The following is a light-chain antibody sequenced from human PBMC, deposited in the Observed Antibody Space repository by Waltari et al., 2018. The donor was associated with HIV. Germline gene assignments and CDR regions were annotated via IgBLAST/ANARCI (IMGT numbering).Light chain of an antibody. CDR1: SSNIGSNT. Sequence: QSVLTQPPSASGTPGQRVTISCSGSSSNIGSNTVNWYQQLPGTAPKLLIYSNNHRPSGVPDRFSGSKSGTSASLAIRGLQSEDEADYYCAAWDDSLNGAVFGGGTQLTVL. J-gene: IGLJ7*01. CDR2: SNN. CDR3: AAWDDSLNGAV. V-gene: IGLV1-44*01.